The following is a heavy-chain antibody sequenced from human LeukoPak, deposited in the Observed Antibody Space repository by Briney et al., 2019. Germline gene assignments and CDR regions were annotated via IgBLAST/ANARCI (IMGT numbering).Heavy chain of an antibody. V-gene: IGHV3-11*06. D-gene: IGHD3-10*01. CDR3: TRDITLTRGGRSDY. CDR2: ISSSSSYK. Sequence: GGSLRLSCAASGFTFSDYYMSWIRQAPGKGLEWVSYISSSSSYKNYANSVKGRFTISRDNAKNSLYLQMNSLRAEDTAMYYCTRDITLTRGGRSDYWGQGTLVTVSA. J-gene: IGHJ4*02. CDR1: GFTFSDYY.